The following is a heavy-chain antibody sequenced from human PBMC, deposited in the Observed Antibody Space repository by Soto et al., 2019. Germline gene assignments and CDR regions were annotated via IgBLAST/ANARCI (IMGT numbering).Heavy chain of an antibody. J-gene: IGHJ6*02. Sequence: PGGSLRLSCAASGFTFSSYAMSWVRQAPGKGPEWVSLVDSSGRAYYTDSVKGRFTVSRDNSENTVYLQMNSLRAEDTAVYYCARNRPPYYGMDVWGQGTTFTVSS. CDR2: VDSSGRA. CDR1: GFTFSSYA. V-gene: IGHV3-23*01. CDR3: ARNRPPYYGMDV.